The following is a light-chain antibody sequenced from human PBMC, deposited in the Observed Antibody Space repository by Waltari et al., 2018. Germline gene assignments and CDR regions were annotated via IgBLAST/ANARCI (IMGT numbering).Light chain of an antibody. Sequence: EIVLTQSPDTLSLSPGERATLSCRASQSVSSYLAWYQQKPGQAPRILIYDASNRATGIPARFSGSGSGTDFTLTISSLEPEDFAVYYCQQRRGTFGQGTKVEIK. J-gene: IGKJ1*01. V-gene: IGKV3-11*01. CDR2: DAS. CDR1: QSVSSY. CDR3: QQRRGT.